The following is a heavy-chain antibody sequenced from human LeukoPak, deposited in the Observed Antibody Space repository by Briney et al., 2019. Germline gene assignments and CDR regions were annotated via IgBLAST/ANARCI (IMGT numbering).Heavy chain of an antibody. J-gene: IGHJ4*02. CDR1: GFTFSKYW. D-gene: IGHD5-12*01. Sequence: GGSLRLSCATSGFTFSKYWMSWVRQAPGKGLEWVANINHDGDEQYYVDSVKGRFTISRDNAKYSLYLQMNSLRAEDTAVYYCARPYDSNRDHSGYGYWGRGTLVTVSS. V-gene: IGHV3-7*02. CDR2: INHDGDEQ. CDR3: ARPYDSNRDHSGYGY.